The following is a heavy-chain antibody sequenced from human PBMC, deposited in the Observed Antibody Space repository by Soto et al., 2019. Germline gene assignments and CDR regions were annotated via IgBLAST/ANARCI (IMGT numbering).Heavy chain of an antibody. CDR3: ARLYYDILTGSRGGVIDY. CDR1: GGSISSSSYY. V-gene: IGHV4-39*01. CDR2: IYYSGST. Sequence: SETLSLTCTVSGGSISSSSYYWGWIRQPPGKGLEWIGSIYYSGSTYYNPSLKSRVTISVDTSKNQFSLKLSSVTAADTAVYYCARLYYDILTGSRGGVIDYWGQGTLVTVSS. J-gene: IGHJ4*02. D-gene: IGHD3-9*01.